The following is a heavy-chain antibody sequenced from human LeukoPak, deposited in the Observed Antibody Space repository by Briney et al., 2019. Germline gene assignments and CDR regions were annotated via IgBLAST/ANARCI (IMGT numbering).Heavy chain of an antibody. J-gene: IGHJ5*01. CDR3: AGKVAGYNNRFDF. CDR1: GFSFSSYA. CDR2: ISVGGGST. Sequence: GGSLRVSCAASGFSFSSYAMAWVRQAPGKGLEWVSSISVGGGSTHYADSVKGRFTISRDNSKNTLYLQMNSLRAEDTAVYYCAGKVAGYNNRFDFWGQGTLVTVSS. D-gene: IGHD6-19*01. V-gene: IGHV3-23*01.